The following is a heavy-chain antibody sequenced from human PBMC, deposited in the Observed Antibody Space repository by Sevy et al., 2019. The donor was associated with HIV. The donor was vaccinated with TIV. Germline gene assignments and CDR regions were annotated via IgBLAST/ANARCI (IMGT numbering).Heavy chain of an antibody. J-gene: IGHJ6*03. CDR3: ASSLGELSFFYYYYMDV. V-gene: IGHV3-7*01. CDR2: IKQDGSEK. Sequence: GGSLRLSCAASGFTFSSYWMSWVRQAPGKGLEWVANIKQDGSEKYYVDSVKGRFTISRDNAKNSLYLQMNSLRAEDTVVYYCASSLGELSFFYYYYMDVWGKGTTVTVSS. D-gene: IGHD3-16*02. CDR1: GFTFSSYW.